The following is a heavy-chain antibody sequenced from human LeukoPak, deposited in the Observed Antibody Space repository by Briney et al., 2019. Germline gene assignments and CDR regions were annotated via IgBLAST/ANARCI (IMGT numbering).Heavy chain of an antibody. CDR2: IIPIFGTA. D-gene: IGHD1-26*01. CDR3: AVDAVGATPYYYGMDV. Sequence: SVKVSCKASGGTFSSYAISWVRQAPGQGLEWMGGIIPIFGTANYAQKFQGRVTIAADESTSTAYMELSSLRSEDTAVYYCAVDAVGATPYYYGMDVWGQGTTVTVSS. CDR1: GGTFSSYA. J-gene: IGHJ6*02. V-gene: IGHV1-69*13.